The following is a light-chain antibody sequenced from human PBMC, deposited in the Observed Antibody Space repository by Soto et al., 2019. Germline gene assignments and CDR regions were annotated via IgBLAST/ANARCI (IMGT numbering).Light chain of an antibody. V-gene: IGLV4-60*02. J-gene: IGLJ2*01. Sequence: QLVLTQSSSASASLGSSVKLTCTLSSGHSSYIIAWHQQQPGKAPRYLMKLEGSGSYNKGSGVPDRFSGSSSGADRYLTISNLQFEDEADYYCVTWDSNTRVFGGGTQLNVL. CDR1: SGHSSYI. CDR2: LEGSGSY. CDR3: VTWDSNTRV.